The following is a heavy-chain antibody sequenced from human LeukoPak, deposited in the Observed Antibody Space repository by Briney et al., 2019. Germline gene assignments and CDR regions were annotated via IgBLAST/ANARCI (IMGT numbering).Heavy chain of an antibody. D-gene: IGHD1-26*01. J-gene: IGHJ4*02. Sequence: GASVKVSCKASGYTFTSYAISWVRQAPGQGLEWMGGIIPIFGTANYAQKFQGRVTTTADESTSTAYMELSSLRSEDTAVYYCARAGPFSVYSGATEIYFDYWGQGTLVTVSS. CDR1: GYTFTSYA. V-gene: IGHV1-69*13. CDR3: ARAGPFSVYSGATEIYFDY. CDR2: IIPIFGTA.